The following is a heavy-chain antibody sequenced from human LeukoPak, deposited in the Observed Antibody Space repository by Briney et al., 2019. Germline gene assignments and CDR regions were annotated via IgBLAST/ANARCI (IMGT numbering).Heavy chain of an antibody. V-gene: IGHV3-30-3*01. J-gene: IGHJ4*02. CDR2: ISYDGSNK. CDR1: GFTFSSYA. D-gene: IGHD1-26*01. Sequence: GRSLRLSCAASGFTFSSYAMHWVRQAPGKGLEWVAVISYDGSNKYYADSVKGRFTISRDNSKNTLYPQMNSLRAEDTAVYYCARIHSGSYRGYFDYWGQGTLVTVSS. CDR3: ARIHSGSYRGYFDY.